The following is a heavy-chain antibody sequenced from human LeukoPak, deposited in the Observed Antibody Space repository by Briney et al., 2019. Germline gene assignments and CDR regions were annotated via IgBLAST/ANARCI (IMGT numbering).Heavy chain of an antibody. CDR2: ISSSGSTI. CDR1: GFTFGTYS. J-gene: IGHJ4*02. D-gene: IGHD4-17*01. Sequence: GGSLRLSCAASGFTFGTYSMNWVRQAPGKGLEWVSYISSSGSTIYYADSVKGRFTISRDNAKNSLYLQMNSLRAEDTAVYYCARDREVTTFLGDYWGQGTLVTVSS. CDR3: ARDREVTTFLGDY. V-gene: IGHV3-48*04.